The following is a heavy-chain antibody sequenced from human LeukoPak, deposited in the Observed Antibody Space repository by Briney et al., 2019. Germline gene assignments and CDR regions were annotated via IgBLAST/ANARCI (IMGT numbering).Heavy chain of an antibody. V-gene: IGHV3-23*01. D-gene: IGHD2-2*01. J-gene: IGHJ4*02. CDR2: ISGIESDT. CDR3: AKGGVGGPASRGGPVFDY. Sequence: PGGSLRVSCVASGFTFSSNAMSWVRQAPGKGLERVSTISGIESDTYYADSVKGRFTISRDNSKNTVYLQMNSLRAEDTAVYYCAKGGVGGPASRGGPVFDYWGQGTLVTLCS. CDR1: GFTFSSNA.